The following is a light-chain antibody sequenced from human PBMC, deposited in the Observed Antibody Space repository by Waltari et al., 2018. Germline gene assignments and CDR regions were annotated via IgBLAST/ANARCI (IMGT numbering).Light chain of an antibody. V-gene: IGLV2-14*03. CDR2: DVS. CDR1: SGDFGSSPS. Sequence: QSALTQTASVSASPGQSITISCTSASGDFGSSPSVFWYQQPPGRAPQPLTSDVSDRPSGISNRFSASKSGNTASLAISNLQADDEADYYCSSSTGYSLVFGGGTKLTVL. CDR3: SSSTGYSLV. J-gene: IGLJ2*01.